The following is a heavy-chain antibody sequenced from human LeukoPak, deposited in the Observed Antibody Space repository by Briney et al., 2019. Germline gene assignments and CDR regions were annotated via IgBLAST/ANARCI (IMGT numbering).Heavy chain of an antibody. J-gene: IGHJ4*02. D-gene: IGHD5-12*01. V-gene: IGHV4-31*03. CDR2: IYYSGST. CDR1: GDSISSGGNY. Sequence: PSETLSLTCTVSGDSISSGGNYWSWLRQHPGKGLEWIGYIYYSGSTYYNPSLKSRLTISVDTSKNQFSPKLSSVTAADTAVYYCARWGNSGYASGYFDYWGQGTLVTVSS. CDR3: ARWGNSGYASGYFDY.